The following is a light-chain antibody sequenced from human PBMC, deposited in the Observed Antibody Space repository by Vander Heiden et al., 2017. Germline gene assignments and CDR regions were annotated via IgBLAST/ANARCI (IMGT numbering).Light chain of an antibody. CDR2: SHN. V-gene: IGLV1-44*01. CDR1: NSNLGTNT. Sequence: QSVLTQSPSASGTPGQRFTISCSGSNSNLGTNTVNWYQQLPGTAPKLLIYSHNQRPSGVPDRFSGSKSGTSASLAISGLQSEDEADYYCAAWDGSLKAVVFGGGTKLTVL. CDR3: AAWDGSLKAVV. J-gene: IGLJ2*01.